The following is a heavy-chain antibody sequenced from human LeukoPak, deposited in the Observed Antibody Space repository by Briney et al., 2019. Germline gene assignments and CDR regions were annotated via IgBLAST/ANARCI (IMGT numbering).Heavy chain of an antibody. D-gene: IGHD3-3*01. CDR2: ISSSSSYI. CDR1: GFTFSSYS. J-gene: IGHJ6*03. CDR3: ARPVLRFLEWLPFSYMDV. V-gene: IGHV3-21*01. Sequence: PGGSLRLSCAASGFTFSSYSMNWVRQAPGKGLEWVSSISSSSSYIYYADSVKGRFTISRDDAKNSLYLQMNSLRAEGTAVYYCARPVLRFLEWLPFSYMDVWGKGTTVTVSS.